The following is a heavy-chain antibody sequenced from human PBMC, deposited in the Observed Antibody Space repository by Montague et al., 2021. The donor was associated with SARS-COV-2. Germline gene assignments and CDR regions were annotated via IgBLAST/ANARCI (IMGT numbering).Heavy chain of an antibody. D-gene: IGHD4-23*01. CDR1: GGSITGYY. V-gene: IGHV4-59*01. CDR3: VRDHPYGGPRGAYDI. CDR2: IYDGGAV. J-gene: IGHJ3*02. Sequence: SETLSLTCTVSGGSITGYYRSWLRRSPGKGLEWIAYIYDGGAVNYNPSLGSRVTISTDTSKNQLSLKVNPVTAADTAVYYCVRDHPYGGPRGAYDIWGQGTVVTVSS.